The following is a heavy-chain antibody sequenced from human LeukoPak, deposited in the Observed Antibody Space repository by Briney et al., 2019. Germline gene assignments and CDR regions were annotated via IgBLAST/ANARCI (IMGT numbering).Heavy chain of an antibody. CDR1: GYTFTGYY. CDR2: INPNSGGT. Sequence: ASVKVSCKASGYTFTGYYMHWVRQAPGQGLEWMGRINPNSGGTNYAQKFQGRGTMTRDTSISTAYMELSRLRSDDTAVYYCARVRSGSGSYYNVIYYYYYMDVWGKGTTVTVSS. J-gene: IGHJ6*03. V-gene: IGHV1-2*06. CDR3: ARVRSGSGSYYNVIYYYYYMDV. D-gene: IGHD3-10*01.